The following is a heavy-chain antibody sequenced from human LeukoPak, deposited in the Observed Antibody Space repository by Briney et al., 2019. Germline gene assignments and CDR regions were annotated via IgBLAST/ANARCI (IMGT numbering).Heavy chain of an antibody. Sequence: PGGSLRLSCAASGFTLSSYDMHWVRQATGKGLEWVSAIGTAGDTYYPGSVKGRFTISRENAKNSLYLQMNSLRAGDTAVYYCARGSYYDSSGYYFDYWGQGTLVTVSS. V-gene: IGHV3-13*01. CDR1: GFTLSSYD. J-gene: IGHJ4*02. CDR3: ARGSYYDSSGYYFDY. D-gene: IGHD3-22*01. CDR2: IGTAGDT.